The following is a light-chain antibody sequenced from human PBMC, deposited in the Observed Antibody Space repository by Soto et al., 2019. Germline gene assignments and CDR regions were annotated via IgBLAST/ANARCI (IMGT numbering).Light chain of an antibody. CDR3: SSYTSGSTRV. CDR2: DVD. Sequence: QSALTQPASVSGSPGQSITISCTGTSSDVGGYNYVSWYQHYPGKAPKVVIYDVDNRPSGVSHRFSGSTSGNTASLTISGLQAEDEADYYCSSYTSGSTRVFGTGTKLTVL. CDR1: SSDVGGYNY. V-gene: IGLV2-14*03. J-gene: IGLJ1*01.